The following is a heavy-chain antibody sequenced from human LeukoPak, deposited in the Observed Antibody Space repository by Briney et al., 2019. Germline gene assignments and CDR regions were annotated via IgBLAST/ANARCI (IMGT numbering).Heavy chain of an antibody. V-gene: IGHV3-21*01. J-gene: IGHJ2*01. CDR3: ARDPLYYASGRYWYFDL. CDR2: ITSDSAYK. D-gene: IGHD3-10*01. CDR1: GFTFSSYS. Sequence: PGGSLRLSCAASGFTFSSYSMNWVRQAPGKGLEWVSSITSDSAYKHYGDSVEGRFTVSRDNAKNSLHLTISSLRVEDTAVYYCARDPLYYASGRYWYFDLWGRGTLVTVSS.